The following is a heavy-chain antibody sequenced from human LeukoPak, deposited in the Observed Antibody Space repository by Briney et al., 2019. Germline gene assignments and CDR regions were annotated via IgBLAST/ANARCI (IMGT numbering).Heavy chain of an antibody. J-gene: IGHJ6*02. CDR1: GGSISSYY. CDR2: INYSGST. CDR3: ARLYYYISGSYYGLDFYYGMNV. Sequence: SETLSLTCTVSGGSISSYYWSWIRQPPGKGLEWIGYINYSGSTNYNPSLKSRVTISVDTSKNQFSLKLSSVTAADTAVYYCARLYYYISGSYYGLDFYYGMNVWGQGTTVTVSS. D-gene: IGHD3-10*01. V-gene: IGHV4-59*01.